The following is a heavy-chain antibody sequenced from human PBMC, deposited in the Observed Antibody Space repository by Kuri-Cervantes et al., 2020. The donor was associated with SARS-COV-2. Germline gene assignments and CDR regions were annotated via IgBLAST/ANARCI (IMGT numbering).Heavy chain of an antibody. CDR1: GGSISSYY. CDR3: ARQGLRLRLGELSRGGAFDI. J-gene: IGHJ3*02. CDR2: IYYSGST. D-gene: IGHD3-16*02. Sequence: GSLRLSCTVSGGSISSYYWSWIRQPPGKGLEWIGYIYYSGSTNYNPSLKSRVTISVDTSKNQFPLKLSSVTAADTAVYYCARQGLRLRLGELSRGGAFDIWGQGTMVTVSS. V-gene: IGHV4-59*08.